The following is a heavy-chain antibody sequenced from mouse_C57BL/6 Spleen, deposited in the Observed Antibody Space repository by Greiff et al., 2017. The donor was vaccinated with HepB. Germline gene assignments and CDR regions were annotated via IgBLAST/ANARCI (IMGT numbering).Heavy chain of an antibody. D-gene: IGHD1-1*01. V-gene: IGHV5-17*01. J-gene: IGHJ2*01. Sequence: EVQLQESGGGLVKPGGSLKLSCAASGFTFSDYGMHWVRQAPEKGLEWVAYISSGSSTIYYADTVKGRFTISRDNAKNTLFLQMTSLRSEDTAMYYCARITTVVPFDYWGQGTTLTVSS. CDR1: GFTFSDYG. CDR3: ARITTVVPFDY. CDR2: ISSGSSTI.